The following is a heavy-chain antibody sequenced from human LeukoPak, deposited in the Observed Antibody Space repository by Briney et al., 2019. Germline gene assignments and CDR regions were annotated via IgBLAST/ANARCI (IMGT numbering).Heavy chain of an antibody. D-gene: IGHD3-10*01. Sequence: SETLSLTCTVSGGSISSDYWQWIRQPPGKGLEWIGYIYNSGSNNYNPSLKSRVTISIDTSKNQFSLKLTSVTAADTAVYYCATRGYWGQGTLVTVSS. V-gene: IGHV4-59*08. CDR1: GGSISSDY. J-gene: IGHJ4*02. CDR2: IYNSGSN. CDR3: ATRGY.